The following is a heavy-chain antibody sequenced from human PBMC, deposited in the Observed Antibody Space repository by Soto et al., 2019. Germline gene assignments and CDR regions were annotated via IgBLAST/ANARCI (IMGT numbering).Heavy chain of an antibody. D-gene: IGHD3-22*01. Sequence: QLQLQESGSGLVKPSQTLSLTCAVSGGSISSGGYSWSWIRQPPGKGLEWIGYIYHSGSTYYNPSPTTRVNTSAPTANDQFSLKLRSVTAADTALYCCASAPPPTYYASPHPGCVDPWGQGTLVTVSS. V-gene: IGHV4-30-2*01. CDR3: ASAPPPTYYASPHPGCVDP. J-gene: IGHJ5*02. CDR2: IYHSGST. CDR1: GGSISSGGYS.